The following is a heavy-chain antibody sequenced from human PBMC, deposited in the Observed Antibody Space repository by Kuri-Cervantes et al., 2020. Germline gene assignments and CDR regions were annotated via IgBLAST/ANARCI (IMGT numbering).Heavy chain of an antibody. D-gene: IGHD1/OR15-1a*01. CDR2: INPSGGST. V-gene: IGHV1-46*01. J-gene: IGHJ1*01. CDR3: ASEGTRTNQYFQH. CDR1: GYTFTSYY. Sequence: ASVKVSCKASGYTFTSYYIHWVRQAPGQGLEWMGIINPSGGSTSYAQKFQGRVTMTRDTSTSTVYMHLSSLRSEDTAVYYCASEGTRTNQYFQHWGQGTLVTVSS.